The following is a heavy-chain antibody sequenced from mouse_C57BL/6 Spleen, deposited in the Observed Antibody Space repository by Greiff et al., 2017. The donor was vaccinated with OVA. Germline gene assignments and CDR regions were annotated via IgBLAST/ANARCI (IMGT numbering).Heavy chain of an antibody. CDR2: FYTGGGGI. D-gene: IGHD2-12*01. CDR3: ARHEGTYYKGDLDV. CDR1: GFTFTEYS. J-gene: IGHJ1*03. Sequence: VKLMESGAELVKPGASVKLSCKASGFTFTEYSIHWVKQRSGQGLEWIGWFYTGGGGIKYNEKFKDKASLTADKSSSTVYMELSRVTSEDSAVYFCARHEGTYYKGDLDVWGTGTTVTVSS. V-gene: IGHV1-62-2*01.